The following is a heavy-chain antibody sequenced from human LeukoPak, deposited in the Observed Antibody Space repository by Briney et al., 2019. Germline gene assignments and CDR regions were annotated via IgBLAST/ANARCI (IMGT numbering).Heavy chain of an antibody. D-gene: IGHD3-16*01. J-gene: IGHJ3*02. CDR2: INGDGSIT. V-gene: IGHV3-74*01. CDR3: ARDEAGDLGAFDI. Sequence: GGSLRLSCEASGFTLSNYWMHWVRQAPGKGLIWVSRINGDGSITNYADSVKGRFTISRDNAKNSLSLQMNSLRAEDTAVYYCARDEAGDLGAFDIWGQGTMVTVSS. CDR1: GFTLSNYW.